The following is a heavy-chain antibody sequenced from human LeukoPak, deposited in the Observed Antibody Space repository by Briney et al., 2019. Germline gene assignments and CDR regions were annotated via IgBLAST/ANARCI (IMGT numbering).Heavy chain of an antibody. D-gene: IGHD2-2*01. V-gene: IGHV4-31*03. J-gene: IGHJ6*02. Sequence: SQTLSLTCTVSGGSISSGGYYWSWIRQHPGKGLEWIGYIYYSGSTYYNPSLKSRVTISVDTSKNQFSLKLSSVTAADTAVYYCARDSGTRDAYQLLTRADPARPGYYYYGMDVWGQGTTVTVSS. CDR1: GGSISSGGYY. CDR3: ARDSGTRDAYQLLTRADPARPGYYYYGMDV. CDR2: IYYSGST.